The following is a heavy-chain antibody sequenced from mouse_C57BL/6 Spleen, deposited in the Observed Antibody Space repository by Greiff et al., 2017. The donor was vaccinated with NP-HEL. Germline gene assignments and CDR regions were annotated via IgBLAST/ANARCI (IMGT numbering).Heavy chain of an antibody. CDR3: ARGEPRQLRLPGYFDY. CDR2: IDPSDSYT. J-gene: IGHJ2*01. V-gene: IGHV1-69*01. D-gene: IGHD3-2*02. CDR1: GYTFTSYW. Sequence: QVQLQQPGAELVMPGASVKLSCKASGYTFTSYWMHWVKQRPGQGLEWIGEIDPSDSYTNYNHKFKGKSTLTVDKSSSTAYMQLSSLTSEDSAVYYCARGEPRQLRLPGYFDYWGQGTTLTVSS.